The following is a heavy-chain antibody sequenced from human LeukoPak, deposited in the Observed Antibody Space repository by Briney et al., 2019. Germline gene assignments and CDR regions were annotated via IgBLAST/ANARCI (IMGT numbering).Heavy chain of an antibody. J-gene: IGHJ4*02. V-gene: IGHV3-74*01. Sequence: GGSLRLSCAASGFTFSNYWLHWVRQAPGKGLVWVSRISPDESDTSYADPVKGRFTISRDNAKNTLYLQMDSLRVEDTAVYYCGRDLIVGATPGDYWGQGTLVTVSS. CDR2: ISPDESDT. CDR1: GFTFSNYW. CDR3: GRDLIVGATPGDY. D-gene: IGHD1-26*01.